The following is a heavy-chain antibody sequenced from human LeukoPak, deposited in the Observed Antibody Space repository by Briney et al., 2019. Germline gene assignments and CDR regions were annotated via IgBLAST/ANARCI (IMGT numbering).Heavy chain of an antibody. CDR2: IYYSGST. Sequence: PSETLSLTCTVSGGSISGSSYYWGWIRQPPGRGLEWIGSIYYSGSTHYNPSLKSRVTISVDTSKNQFSLKLSSVTAADTAVYYCARQAYCSGGSCYSPSLALFNEFYFDYWGQGTLVTVSS. D-gene: IGHD2-15*01. CDR3: ARQAYCSGGSCYSPSLALFNEFYFDY. V-gene: IGHV4-39*01. CDR1: GGSISGSSYY. J-gene: IGHJ4*02.